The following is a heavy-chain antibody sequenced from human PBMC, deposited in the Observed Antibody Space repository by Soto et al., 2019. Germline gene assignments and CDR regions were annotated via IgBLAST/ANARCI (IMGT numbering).Heavy chain of an antibody. Sequence: QVQLVESGGGVVQPGRSLRLSCAASGFTFSSYGMHWVRQAPGKGLEWVAVISYDGSNKYYADSVKGRFTISRDNSKNTLYLQMNSLRAEDTAVYYCATLAVADSRDCMDVWGKGTTVTVSS. J-gene: IGHJ6*03. CDR2: ISYDGSNK. D-gene: IGHD6-19*01. CDR1: GFTFSSYG. V-gene: IGHV3-30*03. CDR3: ATLAVADSRDCMDV.